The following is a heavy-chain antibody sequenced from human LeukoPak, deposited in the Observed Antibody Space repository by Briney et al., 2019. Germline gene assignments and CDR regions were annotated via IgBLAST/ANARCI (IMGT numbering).Heavy chain of an antibody. Sequence: SVTVSRMPSLWTFTMYDLNWVRQPTGQGLEWVGWMNPYSYNRGYAQKFQGRVSMTRNTLINTAYMVLSSLRAEDTAVYYCARGANPRRTFGYGGYVPWGQGTLVTVSS. V-gene: IGHV1-8*01. CDR3: ARGANPRRTFGYGGYVP. CDR1: LWTFTMYD. D-gene: IGHD4-17*01. CDR2: MNPYSYNR. J-gene: IGHJ5*02.